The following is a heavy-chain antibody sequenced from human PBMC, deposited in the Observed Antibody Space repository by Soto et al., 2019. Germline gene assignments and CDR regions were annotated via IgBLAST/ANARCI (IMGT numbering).Heavy chain of an antibody. J-gene: IGHJ4*02. CDR2: INPNNGDT. CDR3: ARVHTYYYYSGSFDY. V-gene: IGHV1-2*02. Sequence: ASVKVSCKASGYTFTGYYLHWLRQAPGQGLEWMGWINPNNGDTNYAQNFQGRVTMTRDTSISTAYMELSGLRSDDTAVYYCARVHTYYYYSGSFDYWGQGTLVTVSA. D-gene: IGHD2-15*01. CDR1: GYTFTGYY.